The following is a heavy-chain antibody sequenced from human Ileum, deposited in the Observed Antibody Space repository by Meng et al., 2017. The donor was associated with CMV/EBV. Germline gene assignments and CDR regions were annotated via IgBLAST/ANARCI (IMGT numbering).Heavy chain of an antibody. Sequence: CRTYGYKFIDYYIHWVRQAPGQGLEWLGWINTRNGDTRYTQNLQGRVTLTRDTSISTAYMNLSGLRSDDTAVYYCARGVGTSWFDPWGQGALVTVSS. V-gene: IGHV1-2*02. CDR3: ARGVGTSWFDP. D-gene: IGHD2-2*01. CDR1: GYKFIDYY. J-gene: IGHJ5*02. CDR2: INTRNGDT.